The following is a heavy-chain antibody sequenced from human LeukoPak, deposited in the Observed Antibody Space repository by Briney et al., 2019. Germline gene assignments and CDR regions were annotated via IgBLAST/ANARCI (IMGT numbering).Heavy chain of an antibody. V-gene: IGHV4-59*01. J-gene: IGHJ6*02. Sequence: SETLSLTCTVSGGSISSYYWSWIRQPPGKGLEWIGYIYYSGSTNYNPSLKSRVTISVDTSKNQFSLKLSSVTAADTAVYYCARKGRILYGMDVWGQGTTVTVSS. CDR1: GGSISSYY. CDR3: ARKGRILYGMDV. CDR2: IYYSGST.